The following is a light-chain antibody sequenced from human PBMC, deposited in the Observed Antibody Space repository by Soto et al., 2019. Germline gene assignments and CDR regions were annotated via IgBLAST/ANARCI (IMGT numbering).Light chain of an antibody. CDR2: WAS. J-gene: IGKJ1*01. V-gene: IGKV4-1*01. CDR3: QQYYSSPWT. CDR1: QIVLYSSNNKNY. Sequence: DIVGTHSPNSLVVSLGDSATINCKSNQIVLYSSNNKNYLAWYQQKSGQPPKLLIYWASTRESGVPDRFSGSGSGTDFTLTISSLQAADVAVYYCQQYYSSPWTFGQAAKVE.